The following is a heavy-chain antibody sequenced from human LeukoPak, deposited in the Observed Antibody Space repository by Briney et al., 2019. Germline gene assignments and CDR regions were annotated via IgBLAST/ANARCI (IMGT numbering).Heavy chain of an antibody. Sequence: GGSLRLSCAASGFTFSSYAMSWVRQAPGKGLEWVSAISGSGGSTYYADSVKGRFTISRDHSKKTLYLQMNSLRAEDTAVYYCGGPNPLLERPSAMDVWGQGTTVTVSS. J-gene: IGHJ6*02. D-gene: IGHD6-25*01. CDR1: GFTFSSYA. V-gene: IGHV3-23*01. CDR3: GGPNPLLERPSAMDV. CDR2: ISGSGGST.